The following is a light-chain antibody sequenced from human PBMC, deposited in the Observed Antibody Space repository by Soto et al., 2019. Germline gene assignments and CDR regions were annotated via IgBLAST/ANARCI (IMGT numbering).Light chain of an antibody. J-gene: IGKJ2*01. V-gene: IGKV3-20*01. CDR1: QSVSSSY. CDR3: QQYGSSPPVYT. CDR2: GAS. Sequence: EIVLTQSPGTLSLSPGERATLSCRASQSVSSSYLAWYQQKPGQAPGLLIYGASSRGTGIPDRFSGSGSGTDVTLTISRLEPEDFAVYSCQQYGSSPPVYTFGQGTKLEIK.